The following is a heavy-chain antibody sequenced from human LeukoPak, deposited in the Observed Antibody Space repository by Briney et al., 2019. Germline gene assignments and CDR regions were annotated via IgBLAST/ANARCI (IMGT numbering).Heavy chain of an antibody. CDR1: GFTFSTYV. J-gene: IGHJ4*02. D-gene: IGHD3-22*01. V-gene: IGHV3-23*01. CDR2: ISGSGENT. Sequence: GGSLRLSCAASGFTFSTYVMTWVRQAPRKGLEWVSSISGSGENTYYADSLKGRFTISRGNSKNTVYLQMNSLRADDTALYYCARRADSSGYWFDYWGQGPLVTVSS. CDR3: ARRADSSGYWFDY.